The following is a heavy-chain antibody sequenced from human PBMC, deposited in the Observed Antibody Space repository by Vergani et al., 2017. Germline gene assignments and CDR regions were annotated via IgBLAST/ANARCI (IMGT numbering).Heavy chain of an antibody. Sequence: EVQLLESGGDLVQPGGSLRLSCAASGFTFIMHAMSWVRQAPGKGLEWVSTLSASDRRTHYADSVEGRFTISRDNSKNTLFLQMNSLRPEDTAVYYCARDTVTGSRYFDYWGQGTLVTVSS. CDR2: LSASDRRT. D-gene: IGHD6-19*01. V-gene: IGHV3-23*01. CDR3: ARDTVTGSRYFDY. CDR1: GFTFIMHA. J-gene: IGHJ4*02.